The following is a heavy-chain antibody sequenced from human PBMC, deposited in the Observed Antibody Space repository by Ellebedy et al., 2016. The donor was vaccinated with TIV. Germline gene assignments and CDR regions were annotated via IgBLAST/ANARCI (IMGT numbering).Heavy chain of an antibody. CDR1: GYTFTSYY. D-gene: IGHD3-16*01. Sequence: ASVKVSCKASGYTFTSYYMHWVRQAPGQGLEWMGIINPSGGSTSYAQKFQGRVTITRNTSISTAYMELSSLRSEDTAVYYCVERLGDDAFDIWGQGTMVTVSS. CDR3: VERLGDDAFDI. CDR2: INPSGGST. V-gene: IGHV1-46*01. J-gene: IGHJ3*02.